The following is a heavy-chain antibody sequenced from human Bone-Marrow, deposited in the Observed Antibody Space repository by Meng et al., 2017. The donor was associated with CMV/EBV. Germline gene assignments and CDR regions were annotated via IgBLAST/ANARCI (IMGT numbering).Heavy chain of an antibody. J-gene: IGHJ4*01. Sequence: AASGFTFSSYARSWVRQAPGKGMEWVSLISSSGDRTYYTDSLRGRFTISRDNSDNTLYLQMDSLRAEDTAIYYCAKSRGASSYQPIDYWGQGTLVTVSS. CDR3: AKSRGASSYQPIDY. D-gene: IGHD2-2*01. CDR2: ISSSGDRT. CDR1: GFTFSSYA. V-gene: IGHV3-23*01.